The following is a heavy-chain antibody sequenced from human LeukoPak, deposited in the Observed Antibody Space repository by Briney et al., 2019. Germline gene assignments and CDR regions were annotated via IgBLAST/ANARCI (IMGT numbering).Heavy chain of an antibody. Sequence: PGRSLRLSCAASGFTFSSYAMHWVRQAPGKGLEWVAVISYDGSNKHYADSVKGRFTISRDNSKNTLYLQMNSLRAEDTAVYYCARGGSYLDYWGQGTLVTVSS. J-gene: IGHJ4*02. CDR3: ARGGSYLDY. D-gene: IGHD1-26*01. CDR2: ISYDGSNK. CDR1: GFTFSSYA. V-gene: IGHV3-30-3*01.